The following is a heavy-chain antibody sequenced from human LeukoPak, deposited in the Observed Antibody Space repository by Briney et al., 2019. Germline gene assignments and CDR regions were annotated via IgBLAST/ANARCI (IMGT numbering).Heavy chain of an antibody. CDR3: AVTGYYDFWSGSFDY. D-gene: IGHD3-3*01. J-gene: IGHJ4*02. Sequence: SETLSLTCTVFGYSISSGYYWGWIRQPPGKGLEWIGSIYHSGSTYYNPSLKSRVTISVDTSKNQFSLKLSSVTAADTAVYYCAVTGYYDFWSGSFDYWGQGTLVTVSS. V-gene: IGHV4-38-2*02. CDR2: IYHSGST. CDR1: GYSISSGYY.